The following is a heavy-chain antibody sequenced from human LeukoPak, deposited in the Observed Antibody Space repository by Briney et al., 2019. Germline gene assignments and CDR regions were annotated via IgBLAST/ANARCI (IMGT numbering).Heavy chain of an antibody. CDR3: AAALRPDDFDY. Sequence: SETLSLTCTVSGGSVSSGSYYWSWIRQPPGKGLEWIGYIYYSGSTNYNPSLKSRVTISVDTSKNQFSLKLSSVTAADTAVYYCAAALRPDDFDYWGQGTLVTVSS. D-gene: IGHD3-16*01. J-gene: IGHJ4*02. CDR2: IYYSGST. V-gene: IGHV4-61*01. CDR1: GGSVSSGSYY.